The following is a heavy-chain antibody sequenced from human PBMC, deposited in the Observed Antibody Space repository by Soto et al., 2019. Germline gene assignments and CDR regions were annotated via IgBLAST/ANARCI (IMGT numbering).Heavy chain of an antibody. V-gene: IGHV1-2*04. Sequence: QLVQAETEVKKPGASVTVSCKASGYSFTGYYIHWVRQAPRQGLEGLGWINPNSGGTNYAQKFQGWVTMTRDTSISTAYMELSRLRSDETAVDYCARPAAGPGYGMDGWGQGTTVTVSS. CDR1: GYSFTGYY. CDR3: ARPAAGPGYGMDG. D-gene: IGHD6-13*01. J-gene: IGHJ6*02. CDR2: INPNSGGT.